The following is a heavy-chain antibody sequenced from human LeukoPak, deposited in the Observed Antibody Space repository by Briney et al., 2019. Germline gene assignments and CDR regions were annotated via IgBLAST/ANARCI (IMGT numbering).Heavy chain of an antibody. Sequence: SETLSLTCTVSGYSISSTYYLGWIRQPPGKGLEWVGSVFHSGNTYYNPSLKSRLTISADTSKNQFSLTLTSVTAADTAVYYCVRHQSGSELGPWGQGILVTVSS. J-gene: IGHJ5*02. CDR2: VFHSGNT. CDR3: VRHQSGSELGP. V-gene: IGHV4-38-2*02. D-gene: IGHD5-12*01. CDR1: GYSISSTYY.